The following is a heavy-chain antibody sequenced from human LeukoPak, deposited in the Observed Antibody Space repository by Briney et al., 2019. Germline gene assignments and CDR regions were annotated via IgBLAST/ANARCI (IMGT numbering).Heavy chain of an antibody. CDR3: ARGFGGVAYNWFDP. D-gene: IGHD2-8*01. J-gene: IGHJ5*02. CDR2: IYYSGST. CDR1: GGSISGGGYY. Sequence: SETLSLTCTVSGGSISGGGYYWSWIRQHPGKGLEWIGYIYYSGSTYYNPSLKSQVTISVDTSKNQFSLKLSSVTAADTAVYYCARGFGGVAYNWFDPWGQGTLVTVSS. V-gene: IGHV4-31*01.